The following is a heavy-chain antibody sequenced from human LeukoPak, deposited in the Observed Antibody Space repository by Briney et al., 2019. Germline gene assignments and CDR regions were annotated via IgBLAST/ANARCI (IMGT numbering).Heavy chain of an antibody. Sequence: RGSLILSCAASGFTFSSYSMNWVRQAPGKGLEWVSYISDTSNTKYYADSVKGRFTISRDNAKNSVYLQMNSLRDEDTAVYYCARDYDAVVVADPLWFDPWGQGTLVTVSS. CDR3: ARDYDAVVVADPLWFDP. D-gene: IGHD2-15*01. CDR1: GFTFSSYS. V-gene: IGHV3-48*02. CDR2: ISDTSNTK. J-gene: IGHJ5*02.